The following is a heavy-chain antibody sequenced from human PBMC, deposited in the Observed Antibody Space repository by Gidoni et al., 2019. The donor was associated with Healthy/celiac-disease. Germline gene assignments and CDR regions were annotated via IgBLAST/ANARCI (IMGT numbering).Heavy chain of an antibody. CDR1: GFTFSSYS. CDR2: ISSSRSTI. Sequence: EVQLVESGGGLVQPGGSLRLSCAASGFTFSSYSMNWVRQAPGKGLEWVSYISSSRSTIYYADSVKGRFTISRDNAKNSLYLQMNSLRAEDTAVYYCARDGTTVTTDYWGQGTLVTVSS. D-gene: IGHD4-17*01. J-gene: IGHJ4*02. V-gene: IGHV3-48*04. CDR3: ARDGTTVTTDY.